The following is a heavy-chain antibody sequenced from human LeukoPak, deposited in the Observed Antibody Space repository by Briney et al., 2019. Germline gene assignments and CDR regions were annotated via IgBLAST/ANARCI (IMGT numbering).Heavy chain of an antibody. CDR1: GYSISSGYY. V-gene: IGHV4-30-4*08. Sequence: PSETLSLTCAVSGYSISSGYYWSWIRQPPGKGLEWIGYIYYSGSTYYNPSLKSRVTISVDTSKNQFSLKLSSVTAADTAVYYCARSSKDSSGYYDYWGQGTLVTVSS. CDR2: IYYSGST. CDR3: ARSSKDSSGYYDY. J-gene: IGHJ4*02. D-gene: IGHD3-22*01.